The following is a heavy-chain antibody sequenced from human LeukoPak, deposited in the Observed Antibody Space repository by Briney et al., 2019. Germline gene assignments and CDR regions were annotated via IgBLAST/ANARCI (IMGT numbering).Heavy chain of an antibody. CDR1: GGSIRSSYYY. V-gene: IGHV4-39*07. CDR3: ARVGYYERPLDY. J-gene: IGHJ4*02. D-gene: IGHD3-22*01. Sequence: SETLSLTCTVSGGSIRSSYYYWGWIRQPPGKGLEWIGSIYDSGSTYYNPSLKSRVTISVDKSKNQFSLKLSSVTAADTAVYYCARVGYYERPLDYWGQGTLVTVSS. CDR2: IYDSGST.